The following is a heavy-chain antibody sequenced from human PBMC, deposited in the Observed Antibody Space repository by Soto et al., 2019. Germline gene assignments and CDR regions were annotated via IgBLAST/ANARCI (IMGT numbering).Heavy chain of an antibody. V-gene: IGHV3-53*01. CDR2: IYSGGST. CDR1: GFTVSSNY. Sequence: PGGSLRLSCAASGFTVSSNYMSWVRQAPGKGLEWVSVIYSGGSTYYADSVKGRFTISRDNSKNTLYLQMNSLRAEDTAVYYCAREINSSGWYYYYGMDVWGQGTTVTVSS. J-gene: IGHJ6*02. D-gene: IGHD6-19*01. CDR3: AREINSSGWYYYYGMDV.